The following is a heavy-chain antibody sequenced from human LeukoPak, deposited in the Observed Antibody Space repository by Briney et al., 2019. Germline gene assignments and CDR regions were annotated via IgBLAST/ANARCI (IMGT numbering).Heavy chain of an antibody. J-gene: IGHJ6*03. D-gene: IGHD5-24*01. V-gene: IGHV3-64*02. CDR3: ARPKAPYKNHHYYFYMDV. Sequence: GGSLRLSCAASGFTFNSYPMHWVRQAPGKGLEYVSGITVNGGTQYYGDPVKGRFTISRDNSKSTLFLQLGGLTPDDTAVYYCARPKAPYKNHHYYFYMDVWGKGTPVAVSS. CDR2: ITVNGGTQ. CDR1: GFTFNSYP.